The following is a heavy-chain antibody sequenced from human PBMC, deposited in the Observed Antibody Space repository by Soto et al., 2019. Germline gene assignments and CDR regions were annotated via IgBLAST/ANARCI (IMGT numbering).Heavy chain of an antibody. J-gene: IGHJ4*02. CDR1: GFTFSSYS. V-gene: IGHV3-21*01. D-gene: IGHD3-9*01. Sequence: EVQLVESGGGLVKPGGSLRLSCAASGFTFSSYSMHWVRQAPGKGLEWVSSISSSSTYIKYADSVKGPFTISRDNDKNSLYLQMNSLRAEDTAVYYCARGEVYFGWSAPRYWGQGTLVTVSS. CDR2: ISSSSTYI. CDR3: ARGEVYFGWSAPRY.